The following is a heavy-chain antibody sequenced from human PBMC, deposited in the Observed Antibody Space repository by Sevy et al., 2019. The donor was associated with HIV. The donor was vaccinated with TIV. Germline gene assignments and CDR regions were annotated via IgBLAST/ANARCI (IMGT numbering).Heavy chain of an antibody. D-gene: IGHD2-15*01. CDR3: ASGGHLSLDAFDV. V-gene: IGHV5-51*01. CDR1: VYSFTAHW. CDR2: LFPGNSDV. J-gene: IGHJ3*01. Sequence: GESLKISCQASVYSFTAHWIGWVRQMPGKGLEWVGILFPGNSDVRSFQGQVTVSVDRSTNTAYLQWGSLTASDSAIYYCASGGHLSLDAFDVWGLGTMVTVSS.